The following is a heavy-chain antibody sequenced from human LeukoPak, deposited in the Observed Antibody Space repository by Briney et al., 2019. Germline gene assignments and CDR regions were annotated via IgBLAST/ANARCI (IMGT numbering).Heavy chain of an antibody. CDR2: INPISGGT. CDR1: GYTFTGYY. J-gene: IGHJ5*02. V-gene: IGHV1-2*02. D-gene: IGHD3-10*01. Sequence: ASVKVSCKASGYTFTGYYMHWVRQAPGQGLEWMGWINPISGGTNYAQKLQGRVTMTTDTSTSTAYMELRSLRSDDTAVYYCARDWGSLWFGELSPDLWGQGTLVTVSS. CDR3: ARDWGSLWFGELSPDL.